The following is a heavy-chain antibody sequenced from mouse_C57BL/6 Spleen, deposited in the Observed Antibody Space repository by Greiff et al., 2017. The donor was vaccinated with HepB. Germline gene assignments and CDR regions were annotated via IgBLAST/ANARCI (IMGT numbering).Heavy chain of an antibody. V-gene: IGHV1-50*01. CDR3: ASPLGRGYAMDY. Sequence: QVQLQQSGAELVKPGASVKLSCKASGYTFTSYWMQWVKQRPGQGLEWIGEIDPSDSYTNYNQKFKGKATLTVDTSSSTAYMQLSSLTSEDSAVYYCASPLGRGYAMDYWGQGTSVTVSS. J-gene: IGHJ4*01. CDR1: GYTFTSYW. CDR2: IDPSDSYT. D-gene: IGHD4-1*01.